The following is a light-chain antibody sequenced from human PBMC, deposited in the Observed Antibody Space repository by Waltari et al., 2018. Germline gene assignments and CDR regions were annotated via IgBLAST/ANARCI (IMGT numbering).Light chain of an antibody. CDR2: GAS. CDR3: QQSYSSPPIT. J-gene: IGKJ5*01. Sequence: DIQMTQSPTSLSASVGDAVTITCRASQSIRTDVSWYQQKPGKAPRVLIYGASILETGVPSRFSGSGSGTDFTLTISGLQPEGVATYYCQQSYSSPPITFAQGTRLEIK. V-gene: IGKV1-39*01. CDR1: QSIRTD.